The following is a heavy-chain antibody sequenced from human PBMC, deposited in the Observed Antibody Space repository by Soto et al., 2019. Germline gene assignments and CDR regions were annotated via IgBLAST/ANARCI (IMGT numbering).Heavy chain of an antibody. D-gene: IGHD3-22*01. J-gene: IGHJ3*02. Sequence: SVKVSCKASGGTFSSYAISWVRQAPGQGLEWMGGIIPIFGTANYAQKFQGRVTITADESTSTAYMELSSLRSEDTAVYYCARCGGGDSSGSDNDLDIWGPGXLVTV. CDR1: GGTFSSYA. CDR2: IIPIFGTA. V-gene: IGHV1-69*13. CDR3: ARCGGGDSSGSDNDLDI.